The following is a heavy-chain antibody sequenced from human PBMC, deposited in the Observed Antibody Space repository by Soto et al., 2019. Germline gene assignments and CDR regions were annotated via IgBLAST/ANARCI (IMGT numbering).Heavy chain of an antibody. D-gene: IGHD5-12*01. J-gene: IGHJ4*02. CDR2: INSDGSST. Sequence: EVQLVESGGGLVQPGGSLRLSCAASGFTFSSYWMHWVRQAPGKGLVWVSRINSDGSSTSYADSVKGRFTISRDNAKNXXXXXXXXXXXXXXXXXXXXXXXXGYDFDYWGQGTLVTVSS. V-gene: IGHV3-74*01. CDR1: GFTFSSYW. CDR3: XXXXXGYDFDY.